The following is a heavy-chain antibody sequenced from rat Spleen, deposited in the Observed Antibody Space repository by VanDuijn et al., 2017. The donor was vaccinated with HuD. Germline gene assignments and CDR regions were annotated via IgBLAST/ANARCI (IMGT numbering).Heavy chain of an antibody. J-gene: IGHJ3*01. CDR1: GHSITSNY. CDR3: ARYEYYSSPCGY. Sequence: EVQLQESGPGPVKVSESLSLTCSVTGHSITSNYWGWIRKFPGNKMEWIGHISNSGSTSYNPSLKSRISITRDTSKNQFFLQLNSVTTEDTATYYCARYEYYSSPCGYWGQGTLVTVSS. CDR2: ISNSGST. D-gene: IGHD1-2*01. V-gene: IGHV3-1*01.